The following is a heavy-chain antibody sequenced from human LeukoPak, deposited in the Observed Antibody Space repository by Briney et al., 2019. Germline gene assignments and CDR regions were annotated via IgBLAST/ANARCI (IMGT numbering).Heavy chain of an antibody. J-gene: IGHJ3*02. Sequence: NPGGSLRLSCAASGFTFSSYSMNWVRQAPGKGLEWVSSISSSSSYIYYADSVKGRFTISRDNAKNSLYLQMNSLRAEDTAVYYCARDRFPNADEGLHDAFDIWGQGTMVTVSS. CDR3: ARDRFPNADEGLHDAFDI. D-gene: IGHD2-15*01. CDR1: GFTFSSYS. CDR2: ISSSSSYI. V-gene: IGHV3-21*01.